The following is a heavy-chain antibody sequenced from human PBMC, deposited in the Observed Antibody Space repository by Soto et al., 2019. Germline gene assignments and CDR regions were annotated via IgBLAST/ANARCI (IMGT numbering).Heavy chain of an antibody. J-gene: IGHJ4*02. CDR1: GFTFGSYA. CDR2: MNGGGGST. CDR3: AKKSEIAVPRYYFDL. V-gene: IGHV3-23*01. Sequence: GGSLRLSFASSGFTFGSYAMSWVRQSPGKGLEWVSSMNGGGGSTYYAESVQGRFTISRDNSKNTLYLQMNSLRVEDTAVYYCAKKSEIAVPRYYFDLWGQGTLVTV. D-gene: IGHD2-21*01.